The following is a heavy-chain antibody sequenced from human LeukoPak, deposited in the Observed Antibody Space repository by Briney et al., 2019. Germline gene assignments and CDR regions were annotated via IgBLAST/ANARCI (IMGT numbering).Heavy chain of an antibody. Sequence: ASVKVSCNASGYTFTSYGISWVRQAPGQGLEWMGWISAYNGNTNYAQKLQGRVTMTTDTSTSTAYMELRSLRSDDTAVYYCARGPMVRGVFYYYYYYMDVWGKGTTVTISS. CDR2: ISAYNGNT. V-gene: IGHV1-18*01. J-gene: IGHJ6*03. D-gene: IGHD3-10*01. CDR1: GYTFTSYG. CDR3: ARGPMVRGVFYYYYYYMDV.